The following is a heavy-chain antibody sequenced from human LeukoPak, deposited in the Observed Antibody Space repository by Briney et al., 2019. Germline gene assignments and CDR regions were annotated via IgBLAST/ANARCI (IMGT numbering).Heavy chain of an antibody. J-gene: IGHJ5*01. Sequence: GGSLRLSCSASGFPFSSYAMHWVRQAPGKGLEYVSAISSNGATTYYADSVKGRFTISRDNSKNTLYFQMSSLRPEDTAVYYCAKLGRAAGCFDFWGQGTLVTVSS. CDR3: AKLGRAAGCFDF. CDR1: GFPFSSYA. D-gene: IGHD2-15*01. V-gene: IGHV3-64*05. CDR2: ISSNGATT.